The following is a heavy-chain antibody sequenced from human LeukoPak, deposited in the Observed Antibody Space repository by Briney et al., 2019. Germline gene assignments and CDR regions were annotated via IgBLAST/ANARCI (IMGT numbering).Heavy chain of an antibody. D-gene: IGHD3-10*01. CDR2: IYHSGTT. Sequence: SETLSLTCAVSGGSISSGDNSWSWIRQPPGTGLEWIGYIYHSGTTYYKPSLKSRVTISVDRSKNQFSLRLSSVTAADTAVYYCARAPGYYGSGSPYFDSWGQGTLVTVSS. J-gene: IGHJ4*02. V-gene: IGHV4-30-2*01. CDR3: ARAPGYYGSGSPYFDS. CDR1: GGSISSGDNS.